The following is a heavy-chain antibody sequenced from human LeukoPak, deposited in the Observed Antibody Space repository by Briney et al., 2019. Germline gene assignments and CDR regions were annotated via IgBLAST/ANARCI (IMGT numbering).Heavy chain of an antibody. J-gene: IGHJ5*02. CDR2: ISYDGSNK. Sequence: SGGSLRLSCAASGFTFSSYGVHWVRQAPGKGLEWVAVISYDGSNKYYADSVKGRFTISRDNAKNSLYLQMNSLRAEDTAVYYCARDYDYVWGRYWFDPWGQGTLVTVSS. CDR3: ARDYDYVWGRYWFDP. D-gene: IGHD3-16*01. CDR1: GFTFSSYG. V-gene: IGHV3-30*03.